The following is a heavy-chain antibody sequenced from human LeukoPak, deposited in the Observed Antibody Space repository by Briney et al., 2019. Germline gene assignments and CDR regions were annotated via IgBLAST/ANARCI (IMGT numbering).Heavy chain of an antibody. Sequence: GGSLRLSCAASGFTFTSYSKNWVRQAPGKGLEWVSTISGGGGSTYYADSVKGRFTISRDNSKNTLYLQVNSLRAEDTAVYYCAKGGKWDVTPFDYWGQGTLVTVSS. CDR3: AKGGKWDVTPFDY. CDR1: GFTFTSYS. D-gene: IGHD1-26*01. CDR2: ISGGGGST. J-gene: IGHJ4*02. V-gene: IGHV3-23*01.